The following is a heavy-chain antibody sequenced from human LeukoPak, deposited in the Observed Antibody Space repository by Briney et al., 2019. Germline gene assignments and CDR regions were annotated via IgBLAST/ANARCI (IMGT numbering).Heavy chain of an antibody. CDR2: INSDASSI. Sequence: GGSLRLSCAASGFTFSSYWMHWVRQAPGKGLVWVSRINSDASSISYADSVKGRFTISRDNSQNTLYLQMNSLRAEDTALYYCARGVTTADYWGQGTLVTVSS. CDR3: ARGVTTADY. V-gene: IGHV3-74*01. D-gene: IGHD4-17*01. J-gene: IGHJ4*02. CDR1: GFTFSSYW.